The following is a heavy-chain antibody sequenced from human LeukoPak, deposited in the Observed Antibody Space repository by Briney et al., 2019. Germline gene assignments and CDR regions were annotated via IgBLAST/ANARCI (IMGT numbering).Heavy chain of an antibody. CDR3: ARPSYGAGTYYRGPFDI. CDR2: INPGDSDT. J-gene: IGHJ3*02. D-gene: IGHD3-10*01. CDR1: GSSFTTYW. V-gene: IGHV5-51*01. Sequence: GASLKISCKGSGSSFTTYWIGWVRQMPGKGLEWMGIINPGDSDTRYSPSFQGQVTISVDNSISTAYLQWSSLKASDTAMYYCARPSYGAGTYYRGPFDIWGQGTMVAVSS.